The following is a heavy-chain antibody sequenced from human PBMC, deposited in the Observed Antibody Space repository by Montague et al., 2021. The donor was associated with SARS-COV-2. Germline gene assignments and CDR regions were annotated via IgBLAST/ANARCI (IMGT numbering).Heavy chain of an antibody. CDR2: INHSGST. J-gene: IGHJ6*02. Sequence: SETLSLTCTVPGDSISSSGYYWAWIRQPPGKGLEWIGEINHSGSTNYNPSLKSRVTISVDTSKNQFSLKLSSVTAADTAVYYCARGLGRIEDVWGQGTTVTVSS. CDR3: ARGLGRIEDV. D-gene: IGHD1-26*01. V-gene: IGHV4-39*07. CDR1: GDSISSSGYY.